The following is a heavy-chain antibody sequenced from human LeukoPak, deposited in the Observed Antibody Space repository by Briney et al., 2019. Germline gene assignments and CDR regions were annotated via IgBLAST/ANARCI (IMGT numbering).Heavy chain of an antibody. D-gene: IGHD6-25*01. V-gene: IGHV1-46*01. J-gene: IGHJ4*02. CDR1: GFTFTSYD. CDR2: INPRGGST. Sequence: GGSLRLSCAASGFTFTSYDINWVRQAPGQGPEWMGIINPRGGSTDYAQKFQGRVTMTSDTSTSTIYMELNSLRSDDTAVYFCARAGITAATADYWGQGTLVTVSS. CDR3: ARAGITAATADY.